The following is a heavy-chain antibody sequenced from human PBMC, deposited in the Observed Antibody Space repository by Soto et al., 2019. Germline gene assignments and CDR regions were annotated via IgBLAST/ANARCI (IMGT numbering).Heavy chain of an antibody. V-gene: IGHV3-53*01. D-gene: IGHD3-10*01. CDR1: GFTVITNY. Sequence: WGSLRLSCEAFGFTVITNYMIFFRHTAFKGLEWVSVFYSGGSTFYADSVKGRFTISRDNSRNTLYLQMRSLRAEDTAAYYCARGFPSMTYYGEYYFDYWGQGTLVTVSS. CDR2: FYSGGST. CDR3: ARGFPSMTYYGEYYFDY. J-gene: IGHJ4*02.